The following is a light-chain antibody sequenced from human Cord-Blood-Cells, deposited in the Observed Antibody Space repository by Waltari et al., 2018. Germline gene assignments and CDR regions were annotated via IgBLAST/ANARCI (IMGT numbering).Light chain of an antibody. Sequence: DIQMTQSPSSLFASVGDRVTISCRASQSISSYFNWYQQKPGKAPKLLIYAASSLQSGVPSRFSGSGSGTDFTLTISSLQPEDFATYYGQRSYSTPPYTFGPGTKVDIK. CDR1: QSISSY. CDR2: AAS. J-gene: IGKJ3*01. V-gene: IGKV1-39*01. CDR3: QRSYSTPPYT.